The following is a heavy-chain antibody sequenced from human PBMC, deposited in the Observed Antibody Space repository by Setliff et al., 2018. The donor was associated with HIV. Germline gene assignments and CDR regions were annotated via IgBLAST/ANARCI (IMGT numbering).Heavy chain of an antibody. J-gene: IGHJ4*02. CDR3: AREKKDFWLTGGYYGSGRPDY. CDR1: GYTFTSYG. D-gene: IGHD3-10*01. CDR2: ISAYNGNT. Sequence: GASVKVSCKASGYTFTSYGISGVRQAPGQGLEWMGWISAYNGNTNYAQKLQGRVTMTTDTSTSTAYMELRSLRSDDTAVYYCAREKKDFWLTGGYYGSGRPDYWGQGTLVTVSS. V-gene: IGHV1-18*01.